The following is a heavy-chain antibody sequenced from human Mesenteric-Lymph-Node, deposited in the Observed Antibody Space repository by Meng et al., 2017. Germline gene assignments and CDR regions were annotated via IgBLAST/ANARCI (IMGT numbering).Heavy chain of an antibody. V-gene: IGHV4-30-4*01. J-gene: IGHJ4*02. CDR1: GGSISSGDYY. CDR3: ARRRYYYGSGSYHSYYFDY. D-gene: IGHD3-10*01. Sequence: QVTAAESGPRLVQPSQNLSLTWTVSGGSISSGDYYWSWIRQPPGKGLEWIGYIYYSGSTYSNASLKSRVTISIDRSKNQFSLKLSSVTAADTAVYYCARRRYYYGSGSYHSYYFDYWGQGALVTVSS. CDR2: IYYSGST.